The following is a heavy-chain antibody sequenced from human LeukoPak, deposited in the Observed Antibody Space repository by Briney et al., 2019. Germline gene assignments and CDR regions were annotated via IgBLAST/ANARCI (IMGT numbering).Heavy chain of an antibody. D-gene: IGHD3-10*01. CDR1: GFTFGSYW. Sequence: PGGSLRLSCSAPGFTFGSYWMSWVRQAPGKGLEWVANIKQDGREKNYVDSVKGRFTISRDNAKNSLYLQMNSLRAEDTAVYYCAKGFGELSWGQGALVTVSS. CDR2: IKQDGREK. J-gene: IGHJ5*02. CDR3: AKGFGELS. V-gene: IGHV3-7*04.